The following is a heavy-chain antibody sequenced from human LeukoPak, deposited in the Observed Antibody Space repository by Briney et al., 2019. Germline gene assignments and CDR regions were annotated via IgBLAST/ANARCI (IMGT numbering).Heavy chain of an antibody. J-gene: IGHJ6*02. V-gene: IGHV1-69*13. D-gene: IGHD1-14*01. CDR3: ARWDRTTSRDYYYYGMDV. CDR2: IIPIFGTA. CDR1: GGTFSSYA. Sequence: ASVTVSCTASGGTFSSYAISWVRQAPGQGLEWMGGIIPIFGTANYAQKFQGRVTITADESTSTAYMELSSLRSEDTAVYYCARWDRTTSRDYYYYGMDVWGQGTTVTVSS.